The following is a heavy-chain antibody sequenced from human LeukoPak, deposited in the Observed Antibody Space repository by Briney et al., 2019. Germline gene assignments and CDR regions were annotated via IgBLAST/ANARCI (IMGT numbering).Heavy chain of an antibody. CDR2: IYYSGST. D-gene: IGHD3-10*01. Sequence: SETLSLTCTVSGGSISSSSYYWGWIRQPPGKGLEWIGSIYYSGSTYYNPSLKSRVTISVDTSKNQFSLKLSSVTAADTAVYYCARAGPFITMGMKGAFDIWGQGTMVTVSS. CDR1: GGSISSSSYY. CDR3: ARAGPFITMGMKGAFDI. V-gene: IGHV4-39*07. J-gene: IGHJ3*02.